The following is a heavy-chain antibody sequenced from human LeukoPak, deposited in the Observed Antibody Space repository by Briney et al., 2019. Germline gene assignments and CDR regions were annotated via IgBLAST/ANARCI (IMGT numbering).Heavy chain of an antibody. CDR1: GFTFSSYG. CDR3: AKESYGGTTVTTGLDY. V-gene: IGHV3-30*02. J-gene: IGHJ4*02. CDR2: IRNDGSNK. D-gene: IGHD4-17*01. Sequence: GGSLRLSCAASGFTFSSYGMHWVRQAPGKGLEWVAFIRNDGSNKYYADSVKGRFTISRDNSKNTLYLQMNSLRAEDTAVYYCAKESYGGTTVTTGLDYWGQGTLVTVSS.